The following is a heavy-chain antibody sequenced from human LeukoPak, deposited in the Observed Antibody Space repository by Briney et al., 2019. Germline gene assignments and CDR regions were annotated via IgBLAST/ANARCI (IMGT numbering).Heavy chain of an antibody. Sequence: GGSLRLSCAASGFTFSSYGMHWVRQAPGKGLERVAVISYDGSNKYYADSVKGRFTISRDNSKNTLYLQMNSLRAEDTAVYYCAKGDEIYCSSTSCYFSPDYWGQGTLVTVSS. V-gene: IGHV3-30*18. CDR2: ISYDGSNK. CDR1: GFTFSSYG. D-gene: IGHD2-2*01. J-gene: IGHJ4*02. CDR3: AKGDEIYCSSTSCYFSPDY.